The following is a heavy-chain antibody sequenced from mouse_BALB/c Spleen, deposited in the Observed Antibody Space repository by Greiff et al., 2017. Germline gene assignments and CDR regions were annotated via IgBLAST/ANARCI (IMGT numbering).Heavy chain of an antibody. J-gene: IGHJ4*01. V-gene: IGHV2-9*02. D-gene: IGHD1-1*01. Sequence: QVQLKESGPGLVAPSQSLSITCTVSEFSLTSYGVHWVRQPPGKGLEWLGVIWAGGSTNYNSALMSRLSISKDNSKSQVFLKMNSLQTDDTAMYYCARSTVVDAMDYWGQGTSVTVSS. CDR1: EFSLTSYG. CDR3: ARSTVVDAMDY. CDR2: IWAGGST.